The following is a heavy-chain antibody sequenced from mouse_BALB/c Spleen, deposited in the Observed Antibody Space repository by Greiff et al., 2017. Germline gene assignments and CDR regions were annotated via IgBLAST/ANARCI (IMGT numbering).Heavy chain of an antibody. CDR1: GYTFTSYW. CDR3: ASNYDWFAY. V-gene: IGHV1-7*01. J-gene: IGHJ3*01. CDR2: INPSTGYT. D-gene: IGHD2-4*01. Sequence: VQLQQSGAELAKPGASVKMSCTASGYTFTSYWMHWVQQRPGQGLEWIGYINPSTGYTEYNQKFKDKATLTEDKTSSTAYMQLSSLTSEDSAVYDCASNYDWFAYWGQGTLVTVSA.